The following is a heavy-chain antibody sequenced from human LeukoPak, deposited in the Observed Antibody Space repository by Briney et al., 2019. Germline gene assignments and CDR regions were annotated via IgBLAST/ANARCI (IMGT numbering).Heavy chain of an antibody. V-gene: IGHV1-69*10. CDR1: GGTFTKYV. CDR2: FIPVHDTA. Sequence: ASVKVSCKASGGTFTKYVISWVREAPGQGLEWMGRFIPVHDTANYAHKFQGRVILTADKSTSTAYRELTSLRSEDTAVYYGAMLGVIPDWGQGTLITVSS. J-gene: IGHJ1*01. D-gene: IGHD2-21*01. CDR3: AMLGVIPD.